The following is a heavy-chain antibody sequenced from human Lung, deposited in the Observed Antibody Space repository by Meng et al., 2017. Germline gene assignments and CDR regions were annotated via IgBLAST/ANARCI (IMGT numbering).Heavy chain of an antibody. Sequence: EGQREESGGGLLQPGGSLSLSCAASGFTFSSYWMHWVRQSPGKGLEWISRIVSDGGITTYADSVKGRFTVSRDNAKNTLYLQMNSLGADDTAVYYCARDLAWVLFDYWGQGALVTVSS. J-gene: IGHJ4*02. V-gene: IGHV3-74*01. CDR2: IVSDGGIT. CDR3: ARDLAWVLFDY. CDR1: GFTFSSYW. D-gene: IGHD3-3*01.